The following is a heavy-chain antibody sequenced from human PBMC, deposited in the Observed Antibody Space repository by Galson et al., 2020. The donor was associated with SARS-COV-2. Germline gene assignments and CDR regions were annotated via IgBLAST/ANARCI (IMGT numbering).Heavy chain of an antibody. V-gene: IGHV1-46*01. J-gene: IGHJ6*02. CDR3: ARAEGVTIFGVVSDYYYYGMDV. CDR2: INPSGGST. Sequence: ASVKVYCKASGYTFTSYYMHWVRQAPGQGLEWMGIINPSGGSTSYAQKFQGRVTMTRDTSTSTVYMELSSLRSEDTAVYYCARAEGVTIFGVVSDYYYYGMDVWGQGTTVTVSS. CDR1: GYTFTSYY. D-gene: IGHD3-3*01.